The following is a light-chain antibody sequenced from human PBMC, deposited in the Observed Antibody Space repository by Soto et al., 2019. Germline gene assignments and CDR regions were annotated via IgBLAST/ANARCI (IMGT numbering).Light chain of an antibody. Sequence: QSALTQPPSVSGAPGQRVTISCTGSSSNIGAGYDVHWYQQLPGTAPKLLIYANTNRPSGVPDRISGSKSGTSASLAITGLQADDEADYYCQSYDNSLTLRVFGTGTKLTVL. CDR2: ANT. J-gene: IGLJ1*01. CDR1: SSNIGAGYD. CDR3: QSYDNSLTLRV. V-gene: IGLV1-40*01.